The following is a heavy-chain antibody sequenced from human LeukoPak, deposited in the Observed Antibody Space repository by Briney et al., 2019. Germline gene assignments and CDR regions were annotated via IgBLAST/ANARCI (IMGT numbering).Heavy chain of an antibody. D-gene: IGHD3-9*01. CDR3: ARLQGNYDILTGFGWDYYMDV. CDR2: SYPGDSDT. J-gene: IGHJ6*03. CDR1: VYSFTSYW. Sequence: GESLKISCKGSVYSFTSYWIGWVRQMPGKGLEGMGSSYPGDSDTRYNPSFQGQVTISADKSISTAYLQWSSLNASDTAMYYCARLQGNYDILTGFGWDYYMDVWGKGTTVTISS. V-gene: IGHV5-51*01.